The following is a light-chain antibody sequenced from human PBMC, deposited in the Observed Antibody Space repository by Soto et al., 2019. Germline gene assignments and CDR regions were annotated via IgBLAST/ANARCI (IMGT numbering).Light chain of an antibody. CDR3: VSFASSLSVV. V-gene: IGLV1-40*01. J-gene: IGLJ2*01. Sequence: QSVLTQPPSVSGAPGQRVTISCTGSSSNIGAGYDVHWYQQLPGRAPKLLIYGNTNRPSGVPDRFSGSKSGTSASLAITGLQAEDEADYYCVSFASSLSVVFGGGTKLTVL. CDR1: SSNIGAGYD. CDR2: GNT.